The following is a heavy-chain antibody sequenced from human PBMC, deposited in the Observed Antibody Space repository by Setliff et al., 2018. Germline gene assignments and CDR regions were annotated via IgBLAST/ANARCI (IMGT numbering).Heavy chain of an antibody. V-gene: IGHV3-23*01. Sequence: GSLRLSCAASGFTFSSFAMSWVRQAPGKGLEWVASISGSGNKTFHADSVKGRFTISRDNSKNTLYLQMNSLRVEDTALYYCAKSSGSSSSTNLEYLGPGTLVTVSS. CDR3: AKSSGSSSSTNLEY. D-gene: IGHD6-6*01. CDR2: ISGSGNKT. CDR1: GFTFSSFA. J-gene: IGHJ4*02.